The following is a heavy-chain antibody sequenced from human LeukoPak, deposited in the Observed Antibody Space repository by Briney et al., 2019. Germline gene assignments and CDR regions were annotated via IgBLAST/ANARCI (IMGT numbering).Heavy chain of an antibody. Sequence: GGSLRLSCAAFGFTFSSYGMHWVRQAPGKGLEWVAIISYDGSNKYYADSVKGRITISRDNSKNTLYLQMNSLRVEDTAVYYCAKGGYGSGSPVDYWGQGTLVTVSS. CDR1: GFTFSSYG. CDR3: AKGGYGSGSPVDY. V-gene: IGHV3-30*18. CDR2: ISYDGSNK. J-gene: IGHJ4*02. D-gene: IGHD3-10*01.